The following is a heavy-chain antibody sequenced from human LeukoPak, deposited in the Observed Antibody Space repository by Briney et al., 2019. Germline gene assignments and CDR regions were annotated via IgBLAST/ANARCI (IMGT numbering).Heavy chain of an antibody. CDR1: GGTFSSYA. J-gene: IGHJ6*03. Sequence: SVKVSCKASGGTFSSYAISWVRQAPGQGLEWMGRIIPILGIANYAQKFQGRVTITADKSTSTAYMEVRRLRSDDTAIYYCARDAQFTEVVPAAKLNYMDVWGKGTTVTVS. CDR3: ARDAQFTEVVPAAKLNYMDV. V-gene: IGHV1-69*04. D-gene: IGHD2-2*01. CDR2: IIPILGIA.